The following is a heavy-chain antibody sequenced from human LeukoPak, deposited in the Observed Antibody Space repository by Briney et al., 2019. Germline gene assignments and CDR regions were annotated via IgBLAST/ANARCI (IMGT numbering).Heavy chain of an antibody. V-gene: IGHV1-18*01. CDR1: GYTFTSYG. J-gene: IGHJ4*02. Sequence: GASVKVSCKASGYTFTSYGISWVRQAPGQGLEWMGWISAYHGNTNYAQKLQGRVTMTTDTSTSTAYMELRSLRSDDTAVYYCARDRGDYGDYVRGDYWGQGTLVTVSS. D-gene: IGHD4-17*01. CDR3: ARDRGDYGDYVRGDY. CDR2: ISAYHGNT.